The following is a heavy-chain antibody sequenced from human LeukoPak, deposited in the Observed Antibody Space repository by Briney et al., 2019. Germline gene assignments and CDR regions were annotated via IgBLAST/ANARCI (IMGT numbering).Heavy chain of an antibody. J-gene: IGHJ4*02. D-gene: IGHD5-18*01. V-gene: IGHV3-23*01. CDR2: ISGSGGST. CDR1: GITFSSYT. Sequence: GGSLRLSCAVSGITFSSYTMNWVRQAPGKGLEWVSAISGSGGSTYYADSVKGRFTISRDNAKNSLYLQMNSLRAEDTAVYYCAREEVDTAMVPDYWGQGTLVTVSS. CDR3: AREEVDTAMVPDY.